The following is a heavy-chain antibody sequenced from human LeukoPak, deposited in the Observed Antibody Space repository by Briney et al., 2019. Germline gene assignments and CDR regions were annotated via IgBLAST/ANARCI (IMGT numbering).Heavy chain of an antibody. D-gene: IGHD4-17*01. J-gene: IGHJ6*02. CDR3: ARDDGIYGDYVYYYGMDV. CDR1: GFTFSSYS. CDR2: ISSSSSYI. V-gene: IGHV3-21*04. Sequence: GGSLRLSCAASGFTFSSYSMNWVRQAPGKGLEWVSSISSSSSYIYYADSVKGRFTISRDNAKNSLYLQMNSLRAEDTAVYYCARDDGIYGDYVYYYGMDVWGQGTTVTVSS.